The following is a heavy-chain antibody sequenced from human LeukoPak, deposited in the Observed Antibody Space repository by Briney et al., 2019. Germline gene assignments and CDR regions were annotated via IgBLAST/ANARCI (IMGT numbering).Heavy chain of an antibody. CDR2: IYYSGST. V-gene: IGHV4-59*08. CDR1: GGSISSYY. D-gene: IGHD3-16*01. J-gene: IGHJ3*02. Sequence: SETLSLTCTVSGGSISSYYWSWIRQPPGKGLEWIGYIYYSGSTNYNPSLKSRVTISVDTSKNQFSLKLSSVTAADTAVYYCARVGWGTSYAFDIWGQGTMVTVSS. CDR3: ARVGWGTSYAFDI.